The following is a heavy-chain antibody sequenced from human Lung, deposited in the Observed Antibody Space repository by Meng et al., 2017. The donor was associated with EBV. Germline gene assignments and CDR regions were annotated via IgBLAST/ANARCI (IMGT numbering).Heavy chain of an antibody. V-gene: IGHV3-73*02. J-gene: IGHJ4*02. CDR2: IRSKANNYTT. Sequence: EVQLVESGGGLVQPGGSLKLSCAASGFPFSGSAMHWVGQASGKGLEWVGRIRSKANNYTTSFGASVEGRFTISRDDSNNTAYLQMNSLKTEDTAIYYCTSRSFWGQGTLVTVSS. CDR3: TSRSF. CDR1: GFPFSGSA.